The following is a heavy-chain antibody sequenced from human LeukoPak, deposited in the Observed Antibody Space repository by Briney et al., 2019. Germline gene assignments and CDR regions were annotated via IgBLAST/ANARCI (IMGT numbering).Heavy chain of an antibody. J-gene: IGHJ4*02. CDR1: GGSFSSGSYY. CDR2: IYYSGST. CDR3: ARDAPPFDY. V-gene: IGHV4-61*01. Sequence: PSETLSLTCTVSGGSFSSGSYYWSWLRQPPGKGLEWIGYIYYSGSTNYNPSLKSRVTISVDTSKNQFSLKLSSVTAADTAVYYCARDAPPFDYWGQGTLVTVSS.